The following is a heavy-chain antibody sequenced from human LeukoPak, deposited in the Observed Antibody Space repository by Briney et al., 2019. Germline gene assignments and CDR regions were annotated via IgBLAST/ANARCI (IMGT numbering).Heavy chain of an antibody. CDR3: TRGSIAYYYMDV. Sequence: PSETLSLTCTVSGYSISSGHYWGWIRQPPGKGLEWIGSMYHSGSTYYNPPLKSRVTISEDTSKNQFSLKLSSVTAADTAVYYCTRGSIAYYYMDVWGKGTTVTISS. V-gene: IGHV4-38-2*02. J-gene: IGHJ6*03. CDR2: MYHSGST. CDR1: GYSISSGHY. D-gene: IGHD3-22*01.